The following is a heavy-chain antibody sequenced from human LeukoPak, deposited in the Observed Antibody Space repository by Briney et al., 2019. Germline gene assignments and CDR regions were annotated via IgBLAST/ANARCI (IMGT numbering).Heavy chain of an antibody. J-gene: IGHJ4*02. CDR2: IYTSGST. D-gene: IGHD2-15*01. V-gene: IGHV4-4*07. Sequence: SETLSLTCTVSGGSISSYYWSWIRQPAGKGLEWIGRIYTSGSTNYNPSLKSRVTMSVDTSKNQFSLKLSSVTAADTAVYYCARDGCSGGSCSIDYWGQGTLVTVSS. CDR1: GGSISSYY. CDR3: ARDGCSGGSCSIDY.